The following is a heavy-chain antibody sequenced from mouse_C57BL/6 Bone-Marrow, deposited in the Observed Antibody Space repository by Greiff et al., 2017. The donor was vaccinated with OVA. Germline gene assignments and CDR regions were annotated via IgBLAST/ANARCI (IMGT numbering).Heavy chain of an antibody. CDR2: IWSGGST. D-gene: IGHD2-2*01. J-gene: IGHJ4*01. CDR3: AREGEEWFPYYYAMDY. V-gene: IGHV2-2*01. CDR1: GFSLTSYG. Sequence: QVQLKQSGPGLVQPSQRLSITCTVSGFSLTSYGVHWVRQSPGKGLEWLGVIWSGGSTDYNAAFISRLSISKDNSKSQVFFKMNSLQADDTAIYYCAREGEEWFPYYYAMDYWGQGTSVTVSS.